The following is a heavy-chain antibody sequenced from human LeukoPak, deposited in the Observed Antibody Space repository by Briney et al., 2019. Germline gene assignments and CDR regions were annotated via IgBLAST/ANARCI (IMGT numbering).Heavy chain of an antibody. CDR2: ISGGSGIT. J-gene: IGHJ4*02. CDR1: SFTFYSYA. D-gene: IGHD3-10*01. CDR3: AKEQRSRPQSGAIVY. Sequence: PGVSLTLSCAASSFTFYSYAMIWLPPAPGKGRMGVSDISGGSGITSYEDSVKGMFTISRDNSKNNLYLKIKTLKAADPDVFYRAKEQRSRPQSGAIVYWGEGTLVTVSS. V-gene: IGHV3-23*01.